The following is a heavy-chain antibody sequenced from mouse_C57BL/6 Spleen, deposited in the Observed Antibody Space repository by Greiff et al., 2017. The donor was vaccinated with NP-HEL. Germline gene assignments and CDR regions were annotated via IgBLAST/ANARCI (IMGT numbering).Heavy chain of an antibody. J-gene: IGHJ4*01. V-gene: IGHV5-4*03. D-gene: IGHD1-1*01. CDR2: ISDGGSYT. Sequence: EVMLVESGGGLVKPGGSLKLSCAASGFTFSSYAMSWVRQTPEKRLEWVATISDGGSYTYYPDNVKGRFTISRDNAKNNLYLQMSHLKSEDTAMYYCARRSGYYYGSRYYYAMDYWGQGTSVTVSS. CDR1: GFTFSSYA. CDR3: ARRSGYYYGSRYYYAMDY.